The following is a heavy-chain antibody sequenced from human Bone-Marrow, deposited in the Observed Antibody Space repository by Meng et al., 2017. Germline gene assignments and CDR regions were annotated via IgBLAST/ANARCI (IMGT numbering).Heavy chain of an antibody. CDR1: GGSFSGYY. CDR3: ARGGYCSGGSCN. D-gene: IGHD2-15*01. CDR2: INHSGST. J-gene: IGHJ4*02. Sequence: QLQLQESGPGLVTPSETLSLTCAVYGGSFSGYYWSWIRQPPGKGLEWIGEINHSGSTNYNPSLKSRVTISVDTSKNQFSLKLSSVTAADTAVYYCARGGYCSGGSCNWGQGTLVTVSS. V-gene: IGHV4-34*01.